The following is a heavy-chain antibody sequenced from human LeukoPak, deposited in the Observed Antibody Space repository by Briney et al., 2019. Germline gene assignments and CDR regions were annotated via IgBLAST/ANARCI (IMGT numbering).Heavy chain of an antibody. CDR3: ARAAGDSYGYRYYFDY. CDR1: GYTFINYY. Sequence: ASVEVSCKASGYTFINYYIHWVRQAPGQGLDWMGLINPNGGSTTYAQKFQGRVTMTRDTSTSTVYMQLSSLRSEDTAVYFCARAAGDSYGYRYYFDYWGQGTLVTVSS. CDR2: INPNGGST. J-gene: IGHJ4*02. D-gene: IGHD5-18*01. V-gene: IGHV1-46*01.